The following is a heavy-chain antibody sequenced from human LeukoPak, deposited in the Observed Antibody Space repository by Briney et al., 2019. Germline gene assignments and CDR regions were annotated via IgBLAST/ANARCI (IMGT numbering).Heavy chain of an antibody. CDR2: VYYIGST. CDR1: GASISSGDYY. CDR3: AREITIFGTVMGFDT. Sequence: SETLSLTCTVSGASISSGDYYWSWIRQPPGKGLEYIGYVYYIGSTYYNPSLTSRVSISEDKSKNQFSLKLSSVTAADTAVYYCAREITIFGTVMGFDTWGPGTVVTVSS. D-gene: IGHD3-3*01. J-gene: IGHJ5*02. V-gene: IGHV4-30-4*01.